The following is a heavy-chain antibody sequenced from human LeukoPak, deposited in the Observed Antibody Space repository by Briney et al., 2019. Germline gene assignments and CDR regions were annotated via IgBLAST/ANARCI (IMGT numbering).Heavy chain of an antibody. CDR3: ARASSGYYSTYGY. V-gene: IGHV4-31*03. J-gene: IGHJ4*02. CDR1: GGSISSGGYY. D-gene: IGHD3-22*01. CDR2: NYYSGST. Sequence: SQTLSLTCTVSGGSISSGGYYWSWIRQHPGKGLEWIGYNYYSGSTYYNPSLKSRVTISVDTSKNQFSLKLSSVTAADTAVYYCARASSGYYSTYGYWGQGTLVTVSS.